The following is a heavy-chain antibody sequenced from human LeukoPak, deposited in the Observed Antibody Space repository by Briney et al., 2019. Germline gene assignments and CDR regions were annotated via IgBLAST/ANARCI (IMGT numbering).Heavy chain of an antibody. CDR2: IIPLLGVR. V-gene: IGHV1-69*04. D-gene: IGHD6-19*01. CDR1: GGTFSDHA. CDR3: AIIAVGGVDPFDS. Sequence: SVKVSCKASGGTFSDHAVSWVRQAPGQGLEWMGRIIPLLGVRSYAQKFQDRVTVSADKSTSTAYMELSSLRSEDSALYYCAIIAVGGVDPFDSWGQGSLVTVSS. J-gene: IGHJ4*02.